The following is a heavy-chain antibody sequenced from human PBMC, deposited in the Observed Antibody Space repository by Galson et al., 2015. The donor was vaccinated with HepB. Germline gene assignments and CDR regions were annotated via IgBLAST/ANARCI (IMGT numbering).Heavy chain of an antibody. D-gene: IGHD2-15*01. J-gene: IGHJ3*02. CDR1: GGTFRSYA. CDR2: IIPIFGTA. Sequence: SVKVSCKASGGTFRSYAISWVRQAPGQGLEWMGGIIPIFGTANYAQNFQGRVTITADESTSTAYMELSSLRSEDTAVYYCARDPPYCSGGSCSDAFDIWGQGTMVTVSS. CDR3: ARDPPYCSGGSCSDAFDI. V-gene: IGHV1-69*13.